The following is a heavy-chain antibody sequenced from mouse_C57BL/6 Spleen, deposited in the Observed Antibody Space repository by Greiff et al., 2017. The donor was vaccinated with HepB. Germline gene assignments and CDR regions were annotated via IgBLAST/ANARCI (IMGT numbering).Heavy chain of an antibody. CDR1: GYAFSSYW. CDR3: ARAFTEGFAY. V-gene: IGHV1-80*01. Sequence: VKLMESGAELVKPGASVKISCKASGYAFSSYWMNWVKQRPGKGLEWIGQIYPGDGDTNYNGKFKGKATLTADKSSSTAYMQLSSLTSEDSAVYFCARAFTEGFAYWGQGTLVTVSA. J-gene: IGHJ3*01. CDR2: IYPGDGDT.